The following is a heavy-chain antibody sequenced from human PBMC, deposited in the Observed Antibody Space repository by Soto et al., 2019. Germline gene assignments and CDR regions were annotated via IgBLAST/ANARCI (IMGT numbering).Heavy chain of an antibody. V-gene: IGHV4-59*01. J-gene: IGHJ4*02. CDR3: ARGTAAAGRFDS. CDR2: IYSSGST. D-gene: IGHD6-13*01. CDR1: CGSLSGYY. Sequence: SETLSLTCAVSCGSLSGYYWSWIRQPPGKGLEWIGYIYSSGSTNYNPSLKSRVTISVDTSNNQFSLKLSFVTAADTAVYYCARGTAAAGRFDSWGQGTPVTVSS.